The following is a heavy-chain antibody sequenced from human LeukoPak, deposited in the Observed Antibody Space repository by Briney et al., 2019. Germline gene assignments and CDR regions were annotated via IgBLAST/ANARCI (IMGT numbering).Heavy chain of an antibody. CDR3: ARDLPFDY. Sequence: GRSLRLSCAASGSTFSSYAMHWVRQAPGKGLEWVAVISYDGSNKYYADSVKGRFTISRDNSKNTLYLQMNSLRAEDTAVYYCARDLPFDYWGQGTLVTVSS. V-gene: IGHV3-30-3*01. J-gene: IGHJ4*02. CDR2: ISYDGSNK. CDR1: GSTFSSYA.